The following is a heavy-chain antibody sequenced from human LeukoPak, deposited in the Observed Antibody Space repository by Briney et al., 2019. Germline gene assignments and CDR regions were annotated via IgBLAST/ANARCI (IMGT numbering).Heavy chain of an antibody. D-gene: IGHD3-22*01. Sequence: GAAVKVSCKSSGYTFNGYYMHWVRQAPGQGLEWMGWINPNNGGTKYAQNFQGRVTMTRDTSISTAYMELDRLRFDDTAVYYCARDRPYYYDSSGYYGYWGQGTLVTVSS. V-gene: IGHV1-2*02. CDR2: INPNNGGT. CDR1: GYTFNGYY. J-gene: IGHJ4*02. CDR3: ARDRPYYYDSSGYYGY.